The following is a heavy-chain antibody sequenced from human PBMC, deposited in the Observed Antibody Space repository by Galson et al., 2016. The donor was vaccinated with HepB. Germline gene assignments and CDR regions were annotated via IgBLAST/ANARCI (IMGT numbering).Heavy chain of an antibody. CDR1: GYTFTEYN. Sequence: SVKVSCKASGYTFTEYNFNWVRQAPRQGFEWMGWISAYNGDTNYAQKFEDRVVMTTDTSTTTAYMELRSLTSDDTAVYYCARDSTSSGGFDYWGQGSLVTVSS. CDR3: ARDSTSSGGFDY. J-gene: IGHJ4*02. V-gene: IGHV1-18*04. D-gene: IGHD6-6*01. CDR2: ISAYNGDT.